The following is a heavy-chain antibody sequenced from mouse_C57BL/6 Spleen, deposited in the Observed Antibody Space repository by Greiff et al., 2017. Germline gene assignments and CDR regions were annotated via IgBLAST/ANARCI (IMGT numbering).Heavy chain of an antibody. CDR2: ISYDGSN. V-gene: IGHV3-6*01. D-gene: IGHD2-1*01. CDR3: ARDRPYGNYDAMDY. Sequence: EVKLVESGPGLVKPSQSLSLTCSVTGYSITSGYYWNWIRQFPGNKLEWMGYISYDGSNNYNPSLKNRISITRDTSKNQFFLKLNSVTTEDTATYYCARDRPYGNYDAMDYWGQGTSVTVSS. J-gene: IGHJ4*01. CDR1: GYSITSGYY.